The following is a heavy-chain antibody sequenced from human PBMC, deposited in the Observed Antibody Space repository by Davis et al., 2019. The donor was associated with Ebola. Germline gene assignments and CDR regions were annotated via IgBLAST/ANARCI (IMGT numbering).Heavy chain of an antibody. J-gene: IGHJ4*02. CDR1: GYTFTGYY. V-gene: IGHV1-2*02. Sequence: ASVKVSCKASGYTFTGYYMHWVRQAPGQGLEWMGWINPNSGGTNYAQKFQGRVTMTRDTSISTAYMELSRLRSDDTAVYYCARVRLRPDVLLWFGELFADYWGQGTLVTVSS. D-gene: IGHD3-10*01. CDR3: ARVRLRPDVLLWFGELFADY. CDR2: INPNSGGT.